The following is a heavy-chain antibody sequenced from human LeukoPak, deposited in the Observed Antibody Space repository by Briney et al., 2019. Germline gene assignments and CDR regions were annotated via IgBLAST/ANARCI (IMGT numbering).Heavy chain of an antibody. Sequence: SETLSLTCAVYGGSFSGYYWSWIRQPPGRGLEWIGEINHSGSTNYNPSLKSRVTISVDTSKNQFSLKLSSVTAADTAVYYCARSFTDNFFFENWGQGTLVTVSS. D-gene: IGHD1-1*01. J-gene: IGHJ4*02. CDR2: INHSGST. V-gene: IGHV4-34*01. CDR1: GGSFSGYY. CDR3: ARSFTDNFFFEN.